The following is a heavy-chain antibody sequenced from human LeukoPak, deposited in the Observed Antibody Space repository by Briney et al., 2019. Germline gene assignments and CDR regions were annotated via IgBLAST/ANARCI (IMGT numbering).Heavy chain of an antibody. D-gene: IGHD4-17*01. V-gene: IGHV3-53*01. Sequence: GGSLRLSCAASGFTVSTNYMSWVRQAPGKGLEWVSVIYSGGTTYYADSVKGRCTISRDNSRNTVYLQMNSLRAEDTALYFCGKDPNGDYVGAFDFWGPGTMVTVSS. CDR3: GKDPNGDYVGAFDF. J-gene: IGHJ3*01. CDR2: IYSGGTT. CDR1: GFTVSTNY.